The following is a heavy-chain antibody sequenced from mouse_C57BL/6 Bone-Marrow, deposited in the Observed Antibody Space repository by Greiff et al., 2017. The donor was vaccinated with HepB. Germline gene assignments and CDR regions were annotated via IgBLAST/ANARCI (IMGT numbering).Heavy chain of an antibody. CDR2: IRSKSNNYAT. D-gene: IGHD1-1*01. CDR3: VRQGLLRGDFDV. J-gene: IGHJ1*03. V-gene: IGHV10-1*01. CDR1: GFSFNTYA. Sequence: DVKLQESGGGLVQPKGSLKLSCAASGFSFNTYAMNWVRQAPGKGLEWVARIRSKSNNYATYYADSVKDRFTISRDDSESMLYLQMNNLKTEDTAMYYCVRQGLLRGDFDVWGTGTTVTVSS.